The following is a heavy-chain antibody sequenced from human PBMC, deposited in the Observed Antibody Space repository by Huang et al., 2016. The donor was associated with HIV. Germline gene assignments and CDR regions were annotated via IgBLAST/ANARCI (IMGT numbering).Heavy chain of an antibody. CDR3: AKVASGYDFSARGSDWFDP. CDR1: AFTFRSYA. CDR2: TSGSGGNT. J-gene: IGHJ5*02. D-gene: IGHD5-12*01. V-gene: IGHV3-23*01. Sequence: EMQLLESGGGLVEPGGSLRLCCAASAFTFRSYAMTWVRQAPGKGVVWVSATSGSGGNTYYADAGKGRFTISRDNSKNTLYLQMNSLRAEDTAVYYCAKVASGYDFSARGSDWFDPWGQGTLVSVSS.